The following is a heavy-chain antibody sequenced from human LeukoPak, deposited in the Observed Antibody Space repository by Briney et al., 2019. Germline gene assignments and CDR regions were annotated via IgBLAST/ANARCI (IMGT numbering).Heavy chain of an antibody. Sequence: HSGGSLRLSCRAGVFILSRYPKSWLRQAPGKGLEWVSAISDSGGSTYYAVSVKGRFTISRDNCNTTLYLKMTNLSAEDTAVYYFAQARTEVDAIEIWGQGTMVTVSS. CDR3: AQARTEVDAIEI. V-gene: IGHV3-23*01. D-gene: IGHD1-1*01. J-gene: IGHJ3*02. CDR1: VFILSRYP. CDR2: ISDSGGST.